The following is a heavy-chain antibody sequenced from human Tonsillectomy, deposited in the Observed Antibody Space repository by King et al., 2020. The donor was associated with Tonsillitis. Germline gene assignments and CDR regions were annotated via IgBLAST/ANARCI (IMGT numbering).Heavy chain of an antibody. CDR1: GDSVSGHSAA. CDR2: TYYRSQWYN. CDR3: AREDGGFGFAEWTDRYFDL. J-gene: IGHJ2*01. V-gene: IGHV6-1*01. Sequence: VQLQQSGPGLVKPSQTLSLTCAISGDSVSGHSAAWNWIRQSPSRGLELLGRTYYRSQWYNNYAVSLKSRITINPDTSKNQFSLQLNSVTPEDTALYFCAREDGGFGFAEWTDRYFDLWGRGTLVTVAA. D-gene: IGHD3-3*01.